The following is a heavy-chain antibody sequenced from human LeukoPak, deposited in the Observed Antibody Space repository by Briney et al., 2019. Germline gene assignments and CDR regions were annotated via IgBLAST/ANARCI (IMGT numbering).Heavy chain of an antibody. J-gene: IGHJ5*02. V-gene: IGHV4-34*01. D-gene: IGHD3-10*01. CDR1: GGSFSGYY. CDR2: INHSGST. CDR3: ARGRTYYYGSGSYPNWFDP. Sequence: SSETLSLTCAVYGGSFSGYYWSWIRQPPGKGLEWIGEINHSGSTNYNPSLKSRVTISVDTSKNQFSLKLSSVTAADTAVYYCARGRTYYYGSGSYPNWFDPWGQGTLVTVSS.